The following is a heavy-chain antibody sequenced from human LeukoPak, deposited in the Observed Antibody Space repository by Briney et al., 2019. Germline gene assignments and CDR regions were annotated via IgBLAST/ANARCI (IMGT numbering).Heavy chain of an antibody. V-gene: IGHV4-34*01. CDR2: INHSGST. J-gene: IGHJ4*02. CDR1: GGSISSYY. Sequence: SETLSLTCTVSGGSISSYYWSWIRQPPGKGLEWIGEINHSGSTNYNPSLKSRVTISVDTSKNQFSLKLSSVTAADTAVYYCARSRLRSPPIDYWGQGTLVTVSS. CDR3: ARSRLRSPPIDY. D-gene: IGHD3-16*01.